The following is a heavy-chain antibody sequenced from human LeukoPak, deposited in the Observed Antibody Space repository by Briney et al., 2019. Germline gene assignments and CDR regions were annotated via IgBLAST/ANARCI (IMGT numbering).Heavy chain of an antibody. CDR1: GFTFSSYG. J-gene: IGHJ4*02. Sequence: GGSLRLSCAASGFTFSSYGMHWVRQAPGKGLEWVAVIWYDGSNKYYADSVKGRFTISRDNSKNTLYLQMNSLRAEDTAVYYCARDDQSDYFCTNGVCLIDYWGQGTLVTVSS. D-gene: IGHD2-8*01. CDR3: ARDDQSDYFCTNGVCLIDY. CDR2: IWYDGSNK. V-gene: IGHV3-33*01.